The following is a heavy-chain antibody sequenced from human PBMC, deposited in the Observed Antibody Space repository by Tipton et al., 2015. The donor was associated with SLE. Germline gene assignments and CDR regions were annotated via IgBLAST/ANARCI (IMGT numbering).Heavy chain of an antibody. V-gene: IGHV4-39*01. CDR2: IYYSGST. D-gene: IGHD2-15*01. Sequence: TLSLTCTVSGGSISSSSYYWGWIRQPPGKGLEWIGSIYYSGSTYYNPSLKSRVTISVDTSKNQFSLKLSSVTAADTAVYYCASLSGDWWVVAAFFDYWGQGTLVTVSS. CDR3: ASLSGDWWVVAAFFDY. CDR1: GGSISSSSYY. J-gene: IGHJ4*02.